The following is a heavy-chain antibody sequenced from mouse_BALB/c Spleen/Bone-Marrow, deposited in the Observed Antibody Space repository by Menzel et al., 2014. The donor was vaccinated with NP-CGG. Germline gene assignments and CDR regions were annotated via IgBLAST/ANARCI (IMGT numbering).Heavy chain of an antibody. V-gene: IGHV2-4*02. Sequence: QSGPGLVQPSQSLFITCTVSGFSVISYGVHWVRQSPGKGLEWLGVIWSGGSTDYNAAFISRLSISKDNSKSQVFFKMNSLQADDTAIYYCARNDYGNPHYAMDYWGQGTSVTVS. D-gene: IGHD2-1*01. CDR2: IWSGGST. CDR1: GFSVISYG. CDR3: ARNDYGNPHYAMDY. J-gene: IGHJ4*01.